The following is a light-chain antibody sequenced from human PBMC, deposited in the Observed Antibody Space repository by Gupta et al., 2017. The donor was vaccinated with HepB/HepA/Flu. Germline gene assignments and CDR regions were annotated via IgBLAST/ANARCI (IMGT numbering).Light chain of an antibody. CDR3: QHKNSSPLT. V-gene: IGKV1D-16*01. Sequence: DIQMTQSPSSLSASVGDRVTITCRASQGISRWLAWYQQKPEKAPKSLMYAASKVQSGVPSRFSGSGSGTDFTLTISSRQPEDFATYYCQHKNSSPLTFGGGTKVDIK. CDR1: QGISRW. CDR2: AAS. J-gene: IGKJ4*01.